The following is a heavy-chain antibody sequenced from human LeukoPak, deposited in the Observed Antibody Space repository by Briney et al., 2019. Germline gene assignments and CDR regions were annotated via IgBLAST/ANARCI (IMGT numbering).Heavy chain of an antibody. CDR3: ARESLEYSSRYRRFDP. J-gene: IGHJ5*02. CDR1: GGSFSGYY. V-gene: IGHV4-34*01. CDR2: INHSGST. Sequence: PSETLSLTCAVYGGSFSGYYWSWIRQPPGKGLEWIGEINHSGSTNYNPSLKSRVTISVDTSKNQFSLQLNSVTPEDTAVYYCARESLEYSSRYRRFDPWGQGTLVTVSS. D-gene: IGHD6-6*01.